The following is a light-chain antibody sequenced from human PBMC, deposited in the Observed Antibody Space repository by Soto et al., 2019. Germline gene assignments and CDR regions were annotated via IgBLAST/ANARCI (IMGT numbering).Light chain of an antibody. CDR1: SSDVGGYNF. V-gene: IGLV2-8*01. CDR2: EVS. J-gene: IGLJ1*01. CDR3: SSYTSSSTLEV. Sequence: QSVLTQPPSASGSPGQSVTISCTGTSSDVGGYNFVSWFQQHPGKVPKLIMYEVSKRPTGVPDRFSGSKSGNTASLTISGLQAEDEADYYCSSYTSSSTLEVFGTGTKVTVL.